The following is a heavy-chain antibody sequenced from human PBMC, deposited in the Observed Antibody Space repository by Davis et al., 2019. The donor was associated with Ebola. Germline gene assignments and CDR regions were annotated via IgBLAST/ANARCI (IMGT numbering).Heavy chain of an antibody. J-gene: IGHJ6*02. CDR1: GFTFSSYW. V-gene: IGHV3-7*01. CDR2: IKQDGSEK. D-gene: IGHD3-16*01. CDR3: AKGGHLDV. Sequence: GESLKISCAASGFTFSSYWMSWVRQAPGKGLEWVANIKQDGSEKYYVDSVKGRFTISRDNAKNSLYLQMNSLRAEDTAVYYCAKGGHLDVWGPGTTVTVSS.